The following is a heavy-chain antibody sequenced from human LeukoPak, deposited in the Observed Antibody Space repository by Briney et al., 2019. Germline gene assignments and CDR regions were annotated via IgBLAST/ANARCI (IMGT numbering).Heavy chain of an antibody. Sequence: MPSETLSLTCTVSGGSISSGGYYWSWIRQHPGKGLEWIGYIYYSGSTYYNPSLKSRVTISVDPYKNRFSLKLSSVTAADTAVAYCARTVQQKRPGRPEWLDPSGQGALVTVSS. J-gene: IGHJ5*02. CDR3: ARTVQQKRPGRPEWLDP. CDR1: GGSISSGGYY. CDR2: IYYSGST. D-gene: IGHD1-1*01. V-gene: IGHV4-31*03.